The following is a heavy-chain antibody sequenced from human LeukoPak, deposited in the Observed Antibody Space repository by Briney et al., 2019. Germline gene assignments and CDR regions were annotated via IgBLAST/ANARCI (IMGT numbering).Heavy chain of an antibody. J-gene: IGHJ4*02. D-gene: IGHD6-19*01. CDR3: AKDIRGAVAAGLDY. Sequence: PGGSLRLSCAASGFTFDDYAMHWVRQAPGKGLEWVSGISRNSGSIGYADSVKGRFTISRDNAKNSLYLQMNSLRAEDTALYYCAKDIRGAVAAGLDYWGQGTLVTVSS. V-gene: IGHV3-9*01. CDR2: ISRNSGSI. CDR1: GFTFDDYA.